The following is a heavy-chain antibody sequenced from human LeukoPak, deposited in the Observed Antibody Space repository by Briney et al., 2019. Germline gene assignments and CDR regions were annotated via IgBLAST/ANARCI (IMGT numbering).Heavy chain of an antibody. CDR1: GYTFTGYY. D-gene: IGHD2-21*01. J-gene: IGHJ3*02. CDR2: INPNSGGT. V-gene: IGHV1-2*02. CDR3: ARVYCGGDCYLGAFDI. Sequence: ASVKVSCKASGYTFTGYYMHWVRQAPGQGLEWMGWINPNSGGTNYAQKFQGRVTMTRDTSISTAYMELSRLRSDDTAVYYRARVYCGGDCYLGAFDIWGQGTMVTVSS.